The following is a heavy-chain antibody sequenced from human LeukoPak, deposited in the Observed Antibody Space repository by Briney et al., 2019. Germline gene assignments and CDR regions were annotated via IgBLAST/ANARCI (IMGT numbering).Heavy chain of an antibody. CDR1: GFTFSSYW. CDR2: IKQDGSEK. CDR3: ARDRPPYYDFWSGYYGY. V-gene: IGHV3-7*01. D-gene: IGHD3-3*01. Sequence: GGSLRLSCAASGFTFSSYWMSLVRQAPGKGLEGVANIKQDGSEKYYVDSVKGRFTISRDNAKNSLYLQMNSLRAEDTAVYYCARDRPPYYDFWSGYYGYWGQGTLVTVSS. J-gene: IGHJ4*02.